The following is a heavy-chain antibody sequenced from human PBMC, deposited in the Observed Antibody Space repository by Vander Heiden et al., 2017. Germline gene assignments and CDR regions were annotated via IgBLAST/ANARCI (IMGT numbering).Heavy chain of an antibody. V-gene: IGHV3-23*01. D-gene: IGHD3-16*01. CDR2: IGGDSP. CDR3: AKDSFSFNSVWDAIDV. Sequence: EAPLLESGGGLVEVGGSLRLSRPASGFTFSIFGISWVRQAPGKGLEWVSSIGGDSPFYADSVKGRFTLSRDNSKNTVSLQLNSLRAEDTALYYCAKDSFSFNSVWDAIDVWGQGTMVTVSS. J-gene: IGHJ3*01. CDR1: GFTFSIFG.